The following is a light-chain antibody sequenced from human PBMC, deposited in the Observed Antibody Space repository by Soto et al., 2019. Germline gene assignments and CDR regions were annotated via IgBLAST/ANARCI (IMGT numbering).Light chain of an antibody. J-gene: IGKJ4*01. CDR3: QQYNRWPLT. CDR1: QTIYDK. V-gene: IGKV3-15*01. Sequence: EIVMTQSPATLSVSPGERVSLSCRASQTIYDKLAWYQQKPGQTPRLLIYDASTRATGIPGSFSGSGSGTEFTLTISSLQSEEFAVYYCQQYNRWPLTFGGGTKVDIK. CDR2: DAS.